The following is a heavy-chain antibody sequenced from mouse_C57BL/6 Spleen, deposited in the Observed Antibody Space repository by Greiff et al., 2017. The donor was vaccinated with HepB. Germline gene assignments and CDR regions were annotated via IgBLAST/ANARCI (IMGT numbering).Heavy chain of an antibody. D-gene: IGHD2-10*02. Sequence: EVQLKESGGGLVQPGGSMKLSCTASGFTFSDYYMAWVRQVPEKGLEWVANINYDGSSTYYLDTLKSRFIISRDNAKNILYLQMSSLKSEDTATYYCARVQYYYFDYWGQGTTLTVSS. J-gene: IGHJ2*01. CDR2: INYDGSST. CDR1: GFTFSDYY. V-gene: IGHV5-16*01. CDR3: ARVQYYYFDY.